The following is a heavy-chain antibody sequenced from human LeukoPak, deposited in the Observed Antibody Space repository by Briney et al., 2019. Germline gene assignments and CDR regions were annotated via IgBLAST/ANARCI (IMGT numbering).Heavy chain of an antibody. Sequence: GESLKTSCKGSGYNFINYWIGWVRQKPGKGLEWMGIIHPRDSDTRYSPSFLGQVTISVDTSTSTAYLQWSSLKASDTAVYHCARHREWGGSYYIENWGQGALVIVSS. CDR2: IHPRDSDT. D-gene: IGHD2-15*01. CDR1: GYNFINYW. V-gene: IGHV5-51*01. J-gene: IGHJ4*02. CDR3: ARHREWGGSYYIEN.